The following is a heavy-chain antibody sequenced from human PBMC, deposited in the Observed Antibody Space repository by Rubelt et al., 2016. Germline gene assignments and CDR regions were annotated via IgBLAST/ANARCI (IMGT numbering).Heavy chain of an antibody. D-gene: IGHD3-10*01. CDR1: GFSVSSNY. J-gene: IGHJ3*02. CDR3: ARERSNACDI. Sequence: EVQLVESGGELVQPGWSLRLSCAASGFSVSSNYMTWVRQAPGKGLEWVSIIYSGGGTNYADSVKGRFIISRDNRSDTVHLQMKSLRAEETALYDCARERSNACDIWGQGTMVTVSS. V-gene: IGHV3-66*01. CDR2: IYSGGGT.